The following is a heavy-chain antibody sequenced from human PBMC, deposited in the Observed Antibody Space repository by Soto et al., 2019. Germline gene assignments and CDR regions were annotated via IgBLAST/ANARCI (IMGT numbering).Heavy chain of an antibody. V-gene: IGHV1-69*02. CDR2: IIPILGIA. D-gene: IGHD6-6*01. CDR1: GGTFSSYT. Sequence: SVKVSFKASGGTFSSYTISWVRQAPGQGLEWMGRIIPILGIANYAQKFQGRVTITADKSTSTAYMELSSLRSEDTAVYYCARAQGYSSSYYFDYWGQGTLVTVSS. CDR3: ARAQGYSSSYYFDY. J-gene: IGHJ4*02.